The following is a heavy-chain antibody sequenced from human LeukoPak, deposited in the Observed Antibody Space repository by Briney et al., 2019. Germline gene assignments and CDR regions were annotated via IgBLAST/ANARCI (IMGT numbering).Heavy chain of an antibody. J-gene: IGHJ4*02. D-gene: IGHD2-2*01. CDR2: ITSSSTYI. V-gene: IGHV3-21*01. CDR1: GFTFSSYS. CDR3: ARDPYCSSTNCFYYFDY. Sequence: GGSLRLSCVASGFTFSSYSMNWVRQAPGKGLEWVSFITSSSTYIDYADSVKGRFTISRDNAKNSLYLQMNSLRAEDTAVYYCARDPYCSSTNCFYYFDYWGQGTLVTVSS.